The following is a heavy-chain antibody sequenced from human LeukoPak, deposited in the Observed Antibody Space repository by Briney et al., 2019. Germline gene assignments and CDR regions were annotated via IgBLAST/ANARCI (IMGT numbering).Heavy chain of an antibody. J-gene: IGHJ4*02. D-gene: IGHD2-15*01. CDR2: ISGSGGST. Sequence: GGSLRLSCAASGFTFSSYEMNWVRQAPGKGLEWVSAISGSGGSTYYADSVKGRFTISRDNSKNTLYLQMNSLRAEDTAVYYCAKSDLPQDVVVVAATGYWGQGTLVTVSS. CDR3: AKSDLPQDVVVVAATGY. CDR1: GFTFSSYE. V-gene: IGHV3-23*01.